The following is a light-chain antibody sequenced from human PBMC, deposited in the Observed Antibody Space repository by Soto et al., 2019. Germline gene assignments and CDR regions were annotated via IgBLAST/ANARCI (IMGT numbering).Light chain of an antibody. J-gene: IGKJ1*01. Sequence: EIVLTQSPGTLSLSPGERATLSCRASQSVISDYLAWYQQIPGQAPRLLIYRASNRATDIPDRFSGSGSGTDFTLTISRLEREDLAVYYCQQYGSQGTFGQGTKVEIK. CDR3: QQYGSQGT. V-gene: IGKV3-20*01. CDR2: RAS. CDR1: QSVISDY.